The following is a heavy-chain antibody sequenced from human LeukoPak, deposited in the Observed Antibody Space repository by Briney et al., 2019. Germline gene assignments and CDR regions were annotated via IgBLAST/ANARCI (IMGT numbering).Heavy chain of an antibody. V-gene: IGHV4-34*01. CDR1: GGSFSGYY. CDR3: ARGRYYDSSGSCDY. Sequence: SETLSLTCAVYGGSFSGYYWSWIPQPPGKGLEWIGEINHSGSTNYNPSLKSRVTISVDTSKNQFSLKLSSVTAADTAVYYCARGRYYDSSGSCDYWGQGTLVTVSS. CDR2: INHSGST. D-gene: IGHD3-22*01. J-gene: IGHJ4*02.